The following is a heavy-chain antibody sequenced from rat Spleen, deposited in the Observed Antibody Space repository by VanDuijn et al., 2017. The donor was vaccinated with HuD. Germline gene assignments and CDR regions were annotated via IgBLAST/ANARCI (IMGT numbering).Heavy chain of an antibody. CDR3: ARQGIGITRDYVMDA. Sequence: EVQLVESGGGFVQPGRSLKLSCAASGFTFSDYYMAWVRQAPTKGLDWVATITYDSSTTYYPDSVKGRFTISRDNAKSSLYLQMNSLKSEDTATYYCARQGIGITRDYVMDAWGQGASVIVSS. V-gene: IGHV5-29*01. J-gene: IGHJ4*01. CDR2: ITYDSSTT. CDR1: GFTFSDYY. D-gene: IGHD1-5*01.